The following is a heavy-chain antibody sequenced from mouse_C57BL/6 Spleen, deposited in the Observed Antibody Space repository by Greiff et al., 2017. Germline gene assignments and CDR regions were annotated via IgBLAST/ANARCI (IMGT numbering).Heavy chain of an antibody. J-gene: IGHJ2*01. D-gene: IGHD2-4*01. Sequence: DVHLVESGGGLVKPGGSLKLSCAASGFTFSSYAMSWVRQTPEKRLEWVATISDGGSYTYYPDNVKGRFTISRDNAKNNLYLQMSHLKSEDTAMYYCARIYDYEVLDYWGQGTTLTVSS. CDR1: GFTFSSYA. V-gene: IGHV5-4*01. CDR3: ARIYDYEVLDY. CDR2: ISDGGSYT.